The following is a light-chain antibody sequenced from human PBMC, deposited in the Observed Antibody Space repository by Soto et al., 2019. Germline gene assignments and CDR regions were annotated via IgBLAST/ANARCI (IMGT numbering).Light chain of an antibody. V-gene: IGKV3-20*01. Sequence: EFVLTQSPGTLSLSPGERATLSCRASQSVSSSYLAWYQQKPGQAPRLLIYGASSRATGIPDRFSGSGSGTDVTLTISRLEPEDFAVYYCQQYGSSPFTFGPGNKVDIK. CDR3: QQYGSSPFT. CDR1: QSVSSSY. J-gene: IGKJ3*01. CDR2: GAS.